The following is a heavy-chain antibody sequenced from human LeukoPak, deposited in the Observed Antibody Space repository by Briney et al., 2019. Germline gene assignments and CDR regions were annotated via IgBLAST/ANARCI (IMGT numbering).Heavy chain of an antibody. Sequence: SETLSLTCTVSGGSVSSGNYYWSWIRQPPGTGLEWIGYICYSGSTNYNPSLKSRVTISADTSKNQFSLKLSSVTAADTAVYYCARATYSSGWTFDYWGQGTLVTVSS. V-gene: IGHV4-61*01. D-gene: IGHD6-19*01. CDR1: GGSVSSGNYY. J-gene: IGHJ4*02. CDR3: ARATYSSGWTFDY. CDR2: ICYSGST.